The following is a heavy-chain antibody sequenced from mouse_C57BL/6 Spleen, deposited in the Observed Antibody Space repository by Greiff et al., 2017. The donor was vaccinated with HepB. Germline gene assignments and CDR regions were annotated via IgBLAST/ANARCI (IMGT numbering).Heavy chain of an antibody. CDR3: ARDRGPYGNYDYFDY. Sequence: EVKLVESGGGLVKPGGSLKLSCAASGFTFSSYAMSWVRQTPEKRLEWVATISDGGSYTYYPDNVKGRFTISRDNAKNNLYLQMSHLKSEDTAMYYCARDRGPYGNYDYFDYWGQGTTLTVSS. J-gene: IGHJ2*01. V-gene: IGHV5-4*01. CDR2: ISDGGSYT. CDR1: GFTFSSYA. D-gene: IGHD2-1*01.